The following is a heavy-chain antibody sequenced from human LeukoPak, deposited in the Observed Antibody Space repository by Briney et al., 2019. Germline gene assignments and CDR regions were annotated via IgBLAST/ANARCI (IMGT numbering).Heavy chain of an antibody. V-gene: IGHV4-59*08. J-gene: IGHJ6*02. CDR3: ARHSSLLWFGELPRPYYYYGMDV. D-gene: IGHD3-10*01. CDR1: GGSISSYY. Sequence: SETLSLTCTVSGGSISSYYWSWIRQPPGKGLEGVGYIYYSGSTNYNPSLKSRVTISVDTSKNQFSLKLSSVPAADTAVYYCARHSSLLWFGELPRPYYYYGMDVWGQGTAVTVSS. CDR2: IYYSGST.